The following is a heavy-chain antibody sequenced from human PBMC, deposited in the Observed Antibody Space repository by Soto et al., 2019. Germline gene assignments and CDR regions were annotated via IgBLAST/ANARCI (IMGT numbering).Heavy chain of an antibody. Sequence: PGGSLRLSCAASGFAFSNYEMNWVRQAPGKGPVWVSYISLSGSTIYYADSVKGRFTISRDDAKNSLYLQMDSLRADDTAVYYCARESFSASPNFFDYWGQGTLVTVSS. D-gene: IGHD3-3*02. CDR1: GFAFSNYE. J-gene: IGHJ4*02. CDR3: ARESFSASPNFFDY. CDR2: ISLSGSTI. V-gene: IGHV3-48*03.